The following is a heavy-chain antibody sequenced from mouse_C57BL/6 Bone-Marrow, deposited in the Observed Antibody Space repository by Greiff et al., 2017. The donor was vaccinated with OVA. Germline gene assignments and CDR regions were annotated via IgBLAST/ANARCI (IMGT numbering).Heavy chain of an antibody. CDR3: TRRDLLWF. J-gene: IGHJ2*01. V-gene: IGHV1-15*01. CDR2: IDPETGGT. CDR1: GYTFTDYE. D-gene: IGHD2-2*01. Sequence: VQLQESGAELVRPGASVTLSCKASGYTFTDYEMHWVKQTPVHGLEWIGAIDPETGGTAYNQKFKGKAILTADKSSSTAYMELRSLTSEDSAVYYCTRRDLLWFWGQGTTLTVSS.